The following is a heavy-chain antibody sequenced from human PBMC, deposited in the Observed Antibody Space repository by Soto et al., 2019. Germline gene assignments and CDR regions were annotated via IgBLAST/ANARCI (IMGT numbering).Heavy chain of an antibody. CDR2: INPKSGGT. CDR1: GYSFTDYH. V-gene: IGHV1-2*04. D-gene: IGHD2-8*01. J-gene: IGHJ6*02. Sequence: ASVKVSCKASGYSFTDYHIHWVRQAPGQGLEWLGRINPKSGGTSTAQKFQGWVTMTTDTSISTASTELTRLTSDDTAIYYCARGDSTDCSNGVCSFFYNHDMDVWGQGTTVTVSS. CDR3: ARGDSTDCSNGVCSFFYNHDMDV.